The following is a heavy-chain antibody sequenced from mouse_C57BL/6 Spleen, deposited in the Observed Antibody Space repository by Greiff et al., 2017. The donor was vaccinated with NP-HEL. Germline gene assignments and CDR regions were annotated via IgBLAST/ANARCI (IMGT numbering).Heavy chain of an antibody. Sequence: VQLQQPGAELVRPGSSVKLSCKASGYTFTSYWMDWVKQRPGQGLEWIGNIYPSDSETHYNQKFKDKATLTVDKSSSTAYMQLSSLTSEDSAVYYCARSNWGGAWFAYWGQGTLVTVSA. V-gene: IGHV1-61*01. CDR3: ARSNWGGAWFAY. D-gene: IGHD4-1*01. CDR1: GYTFTSYW. J-gene: IGHJ3*01. CDR2: IYPSDSET.